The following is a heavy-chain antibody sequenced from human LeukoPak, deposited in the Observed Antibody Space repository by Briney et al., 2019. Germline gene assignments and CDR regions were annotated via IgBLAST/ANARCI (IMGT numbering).Heavy chain of an antibody. Sequence: SETPSLTCTVSGGSISSSSYYWGWIRQPPGKGLEWIGSIYYSGSTYYNPSLKSRVTISVDTSKNQFSLKLSSVTAADTAVYYCAREYSSSWYAFDYWGQGTLVTVSS. CDR1: GGSISSSSYY. J-gene: IGHJ4*02. V-gene: IGHV4-39*02. CDR2: IYYSGST. CDR3: AREYSSSWYAFDY. D-gene: IGHD6-13*01.